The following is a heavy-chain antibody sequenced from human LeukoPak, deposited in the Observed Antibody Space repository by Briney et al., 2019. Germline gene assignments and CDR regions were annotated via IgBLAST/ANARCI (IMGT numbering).Heavy chain of an antibody. J-gene: IGHJ4*02. V-gene: IGHV3-48*03. Sequence: PGGPLRLSCAASGFTFSSYEMNWIRQDPGKGLECVSYISSSGSTIYYADSVKGRFTISRDNAKNSLYLQMNSLRAEDTAVYYCASGTTRGVIPFDYWGQGTLVTVSS. CDR1: GFTFSSYE. CDR2: ISSSGSTI. D-gene: IGHD3-10*01. CDR3: ASGTTRGVIPFDY.